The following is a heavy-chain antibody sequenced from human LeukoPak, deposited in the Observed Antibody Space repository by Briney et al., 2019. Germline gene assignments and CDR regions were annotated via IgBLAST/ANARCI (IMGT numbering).Heavy chain of an antibody. CDR2: IIPIFGSP. V-gene: IGHV1-69*05. CDR3: ASGHDFPLGYFDY. Sequence: ASVKVSCKASGGTFSGNPISWVRQAPRQGLEWMGGIIPIFGSPTYAQKFYGRVTITTDESTSTAYMEVSSLTSEDTAVYYCASGHDFPLGYFDYWGQGTLVTVSS. CDR1: GGTFSGNP. D-gene: IGHD3-3*01. J-gene: IGHJ4*02.